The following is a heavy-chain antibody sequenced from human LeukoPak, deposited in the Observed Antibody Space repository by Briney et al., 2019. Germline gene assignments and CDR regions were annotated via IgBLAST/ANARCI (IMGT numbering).Heavy chain of an antibody. CDR1: DGSISGYY. CDR2: IYFIGST. CDR3: ARSSNSRFDP. Sequence: SETLSLTCTVSDGSISGYYWSWIRQPPGRGLEGIGHIYFIGSTNYNPSLKSRVTISGDTSNNQFSLKLTSVTAAATAMYYCARSSNSRFDPWGQGTLVTVSS. J-gene: IGHJ5*02. D-gene: IGHD5-18*01. V-gene: IGHV4-59*01.